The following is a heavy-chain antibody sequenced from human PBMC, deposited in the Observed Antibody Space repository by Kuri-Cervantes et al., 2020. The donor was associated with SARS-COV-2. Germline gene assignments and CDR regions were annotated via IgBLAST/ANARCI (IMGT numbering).Heavy chain of an antibody. J-gene: IGHJ6*03. CDR3: AKDFQYYDILTGYLAGEYYYYYYYMDV. Sequence: GESLKISCAASGFTFSSYSMNWVRQAPGKGLEWVSSISSSSSYIYYADSVKGRFTISRDNSKNTLYLQMNSLRAEDTAVYYCAKDFQYYDILTGYLAGEYYYYYYYMDVWGKGTTVTVSS. D-gene: IGHD3-9*01. CDR1: GFTFSSYS. V-gene: IGHV3-21*01. CDR2: ISSSSSYI.